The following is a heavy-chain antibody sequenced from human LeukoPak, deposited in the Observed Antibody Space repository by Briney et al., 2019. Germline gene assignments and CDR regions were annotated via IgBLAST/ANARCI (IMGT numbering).Heavy chain of an antibody. CDR3: ASPMHDDLYYMDV. J-gene: IGHJ6*03. CDR1: GYTFTSYY. V-gene: IGHV1-46*01. Sequence: GASVKVSCKASGYTFTSYYMHWVRQAPGQGLEWMGIINPSGGSTSYAQKFQGRVTMTRDMSTSTVYMELSSLRSEDTAVYYCASPMHDDLYYMDVWGKGTTVTVSS. CDR2: INPSGGST. D-gene: IGHD2-2*01.